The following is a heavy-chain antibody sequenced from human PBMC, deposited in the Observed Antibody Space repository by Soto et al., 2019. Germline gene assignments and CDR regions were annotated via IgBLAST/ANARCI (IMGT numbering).Heavy chain of an antibody. J-gene: IGHJ6*02. V-gene: IGHV3-53*04. CDR3: ARDQASSSGWPPYYYYGMDV. D-gene: IGHD6-19*01. Sequence: RLSCAASGFTGSSKYMSWGRQAPGKGLEGGSVIYSGGSTYYADSVKGRFTISRHNSKNTLYLQMNSLRAEDTAVYYCARDQASSSGWPPYYYYGMDVWGQGXTVTVSS. CDR2: IYSGGST. CDR1: GFTGSSKY.